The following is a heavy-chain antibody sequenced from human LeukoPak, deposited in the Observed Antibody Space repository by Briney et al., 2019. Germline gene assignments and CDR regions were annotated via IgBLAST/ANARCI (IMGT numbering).Heavy chain of an antibody. CDR3: ARDRRDSSDRLGFNY. CDR1: GGSLSSYY. J-gene: IGHJ4*02. CDR2: IYYSGST. Sequence: SETLSLTCTVSGGSLSSYYWSWIRQPPGKGLEWIGYIYYSGSTNYNPSLKNRVTISVDTSKNQLSLKLSSVTAADAAVYYCARDRRDSSDRLGFNYWGQGTLVTVSS. D-gene: IGHD6-19*01. V-gene: IGHV4-59*01.